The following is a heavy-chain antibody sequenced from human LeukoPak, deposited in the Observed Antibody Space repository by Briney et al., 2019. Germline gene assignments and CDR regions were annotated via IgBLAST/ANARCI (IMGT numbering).Heavy chain of an antibody. V-gene: IGHV3-30*18. J-gene: IGHJ4*02. CDR1: GFTFSSYG. CDR3: AKGLKGSGSYYTLFDY. CDR2: ISYDGSNK. Sequence: SGRSLRLSCAASGFTFSSYGMHWARQAPGKGLEWVAVISYDGSNKYYADSVKGRFTISRDNSKNTLYLQMNSLRAEDTAVYYCAKGLKGSGSYYTLFDYWGQGTLVTVSS. D-gene: IGHD3-10*01.